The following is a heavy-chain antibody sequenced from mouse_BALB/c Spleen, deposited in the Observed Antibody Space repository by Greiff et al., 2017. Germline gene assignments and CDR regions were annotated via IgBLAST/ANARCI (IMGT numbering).Heavy chain of an antibody. CDR1: GFNIKDTY. V-gene: IGHV14-3*02. D-gene: IGHD2-4*01. CDR3: ARDPYDYDGGTAWFAY. Sequence: EVKVVESGAELVKPGASVKLSCTASGFNIKDTYMHWVKQRPEQGLEWIGRIDPANGNTKYDPKFQGKATITADTSSNTAYLQLSSLTSEDSAVYYCARDPYDYDGGTAWFAYWGQGTLVTVSA. J-gene: IGHJ3*01. CDR2: IDPANGNT.